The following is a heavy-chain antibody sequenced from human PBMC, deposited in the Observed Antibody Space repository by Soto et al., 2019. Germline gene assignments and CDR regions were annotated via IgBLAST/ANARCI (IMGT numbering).Heavy chain of an antibody. CDR3: ARDLRENGWLRFRAYYFDY. V-gene: IGHV3-48*01. J-gene: IGHJ4*02. D-gene: IGHD5-12*01. Sequence: EVQLVESGGGLVQPGGSLRLSCAASGFTFSSYSMNWVRQAPGKGLEWVSYISSSSSTIYYADSVKGRFTISRDNAKNSLYLQMNSLRAEDTAVYYCARDLRENGWLRFRAYYFDYCGQGTLVTVSS. CDR1: GFTFSSYS. CDR2: ISSSSSTI.